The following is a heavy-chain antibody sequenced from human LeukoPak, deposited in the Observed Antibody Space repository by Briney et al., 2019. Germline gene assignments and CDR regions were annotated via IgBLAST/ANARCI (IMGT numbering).Heavy chain of an antibody. CDR2: ISGSGGST. J-gene: IGHJ4*02. CDR3: AKGDIVVVVAATAMGGFDY. CDR1: GFTFSSYG. V-gene: IGHV3-23*01. D-gene: IGHD2-15*01. Sequence: GGSLRLSCAASGFTFSSYGMRWVRQAPGKGLEWVSAISGSGGSTYYADSVKGRFTISRDNSKNTLYLQMHSLRAEDTAVYYCAKGDIVVVVAATAMGGFDYWGQGTLVTVSS.